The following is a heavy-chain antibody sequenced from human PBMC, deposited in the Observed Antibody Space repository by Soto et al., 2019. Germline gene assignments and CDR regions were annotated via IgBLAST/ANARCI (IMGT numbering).Heavy chain of an antibody. CDR3: ARDVVSRNYVYYYYYYGMDV. D-gene: IGHD1-7*01. CDR2: ISYDGSNK. V-gene: IGHV3-30-3*01. Sequence: QVQLVESGGGVVQPGRSLRLSCAASGFTFSSYAMHWVRQAPGEGLEWVAVISYDGSNKYYADSVKGRFTISRDNSKNTLYLQMNSLRAEDTAVYYCARDVVSRNYVYYYYYYGMDVWGQGTTVTVSS. CDR1: GFTFSSYA. J-gene: IGHJ6*02.